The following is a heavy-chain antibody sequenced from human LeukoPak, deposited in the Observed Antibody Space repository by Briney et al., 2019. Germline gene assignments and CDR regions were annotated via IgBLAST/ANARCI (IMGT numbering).Heavy chain of an antibody. J-gene: IGHJ4*02. V-gene: IGHV3-30*01. Sequence: PGGSLRLSCAASGFTFSSYAMHWVRQAPGKGLEWVAVISYDGSNKYYADSVKGRFTISRDNSKNTLYLQMNSLRAEDTAVYYCARDVSFSSSFPRWAYWGQGTLVTVSS. CDR2: ISYDGSNK. CDR1: GFTFSSYA. D-gene: IGHD6-6*01. CDR3: ARDVSFSSSFPRWAY.